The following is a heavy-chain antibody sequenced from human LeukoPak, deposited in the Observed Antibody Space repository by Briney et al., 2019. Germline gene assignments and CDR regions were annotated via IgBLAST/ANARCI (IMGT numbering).Heavy chain of an antibody. Sequence: PSETLSLTCTVSGGSISSGSYCWSWIRQPAGKGLEWIGRIYTSGSTNYNPSLKSRVTISVDTSKNQFSLKLSSVTAAGTAVYYCATSYYYDSSGYYYGGAFDIWGQGTMVTVSS. J-gene: IGHJ3*02. CDR1: GGSISSGSYC. CDR3: ATSYYYDSSGYYYGGAFDI. D-gene: IGHD3-22*01. V-gene: IGHV4-61*02. CDR2: IYTSGST.